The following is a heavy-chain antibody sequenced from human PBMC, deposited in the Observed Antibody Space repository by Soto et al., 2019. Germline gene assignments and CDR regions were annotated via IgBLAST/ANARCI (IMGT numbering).Heavy chain of an antibody. V-gene: IGHV3-23*01. CDR3: AIRGGSCYSFDCYYYYYMDV. D-gene: IGHD2-15*01. CDR2: ISGSGGST. CDR1: GFNVNKYG. Sequence: GSLRRSYAASGFNVNKYGRRWDRQDPGKGLEWVSAISGSGGSTYYADSVKGRFTISRDNSKNTLYLQMNSLRAEDTAVYYCAIRGGSCYSFDCYYYYYMDVWGKGTTVTVSS. J-gene: IGHJ6*03.